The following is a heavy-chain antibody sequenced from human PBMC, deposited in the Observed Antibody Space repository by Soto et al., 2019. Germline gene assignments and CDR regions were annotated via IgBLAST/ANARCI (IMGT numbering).Heavy chain of an antibody. V-gene: IGHV4-30-2*01. D-gene: IGHD5-12*01. Sequence: TLALTFAVSRGSISSGCYSWSWIRQPPGKGLEWIGYIYHSGSTYYNPSLKSRVTISVDRSKNQFSLKLSSVTAADTAVYYCDRGRYSGYDVFDYWGQGTLVTVSS. CDR3: DRGRYSGYDVFDY. CDR1: RGSISSGCYS. J-gene: IGHJ4*02. CDR2: IYHSGST.